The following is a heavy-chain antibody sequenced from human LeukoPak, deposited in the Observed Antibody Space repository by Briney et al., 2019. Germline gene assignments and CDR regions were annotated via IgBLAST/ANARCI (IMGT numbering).Heavy chain of an antibody. Sequence: GRSLSLSCAASGFTFSSYAMHWVRQAPGKGLEGVAVISYDGSNKYYADSVKGRFTISRDNSKNTLYLQMNSLRAEDTAVYYCARGPPARRPHFDYWGQGTLVTVSS. CDR2: ISYDGSNK. V-gene: IGHV3-30-3*01. J-gene: IGHJ4*02. CDR1: GFTFSSYA. CDR3: ARGPPARRPHFDY. D-gene: IGHD6-6*01.